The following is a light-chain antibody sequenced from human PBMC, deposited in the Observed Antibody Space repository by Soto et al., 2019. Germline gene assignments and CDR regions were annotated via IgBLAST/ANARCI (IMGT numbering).Light chain of an antibody. Sequence: EIVLTQSPGTLSLSPGETATLSCRASQSVARDLTWYQHKPGQAPRLLISRASTGPTGIPDRFSGSGSVTDFTLTITRLEPEDSAVYYCQQHTVSMYTFGQGTKLEIK. CDR1: QSVARD. J-gene: IGKJ2*01. V-gene: IGKV3-20*01. CDR2: RAS. CDR3: QQHTVSMYT.